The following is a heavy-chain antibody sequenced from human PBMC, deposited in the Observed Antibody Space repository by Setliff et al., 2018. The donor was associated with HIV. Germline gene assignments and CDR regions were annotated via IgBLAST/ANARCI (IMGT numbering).Heavy chain of an antibody. D-gene: IGHD1-1*01. CDR1: GGSIKSSSDY. CDR3: ARVFPPTRGATTNTPPGVFDI. V-gene: IGHV4-39*07. CDR2: IYYSGST. Sequence: PSETLSLTCTVSGGSIKSSSDYWGWIRQPPGKGLEWIGTIYYSGSTYYNPYLKRRVTISVDTSKNQFSLKLSSVTAADTAVYYCARVFPPTRGATTNTPPGVFDIWGQGTMVTVSS. J-gene: IGHJ3*02.